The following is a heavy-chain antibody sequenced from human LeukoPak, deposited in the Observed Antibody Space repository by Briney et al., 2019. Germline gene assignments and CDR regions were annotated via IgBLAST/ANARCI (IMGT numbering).Heavy chain of an antibody. Sequence: GGSLRLSCVASGFTFSSHGMNWVRQAPGKGLEWVAFIRYDGSNKYYADSVKGRFTISRDNSKNTLYLQMNSLRAEDTAVYYCAKGELQLPSYFDYWGQGTLVTVSS. V-gene: IGHV3-30*02. CDR3: AKGELQLPSYFDY. D-gene: IGHD6-13*01. J-gene: IGHJ4*02. CDR2: IRYDGSNK. CDR1: GFTFSSHG.